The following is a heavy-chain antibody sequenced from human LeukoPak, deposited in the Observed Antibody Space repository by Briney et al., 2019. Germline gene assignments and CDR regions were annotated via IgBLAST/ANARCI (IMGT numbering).Heavy chain of an antibody. Sequence: ASVKVSCKASGYXFTNFGMSWVRQAPGQGLEWMGWISAYNGNTNYAQKVQGRVTMTTDTSTSTAYMELRSLRSDDTAVYYCARVLREAVAGSTGIGYWGQGTLVTVSS. V-gene: IGHV1-18*01. CDR3: ARVLREAVAGSTGIGY. CDR1: GYXFTNFG. CDR2: ISAYNGNT. J-gene: IGHJ4*02. D-gene: IGHD6-19*01.